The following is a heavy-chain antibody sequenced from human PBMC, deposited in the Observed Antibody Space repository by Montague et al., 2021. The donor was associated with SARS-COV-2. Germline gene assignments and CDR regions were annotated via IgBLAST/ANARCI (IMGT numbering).Heavy chain of an antibody. CDR1: GGSISSYGYS. CDR3: ARLTAGYCSGGSCYWGTGFDY. Sequence: TLSLTCTVSGGSISSYGYSWSWIPQHPGQGLEWIGYVYYSASTYYNPSLKRSVTISVDTSKNQISLKLSSVTAADTAMSYCARLTAGYCSGGSCYWGTGFDYWGQGTLVTVSS. CDR2: VYYSAST. D-gene: IGHD2-15*01. J-gene: IGHJ4*02. V-gene: IGHV4-31*03.